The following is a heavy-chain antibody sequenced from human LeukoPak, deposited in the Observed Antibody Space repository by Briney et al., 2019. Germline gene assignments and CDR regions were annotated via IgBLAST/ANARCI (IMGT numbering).Heavy chain of an antibody. CDR2: IYNGGT. CDR3: ARATGDYALFDY. Sequence: PSETLSLTCTVSGGSVSIYYWTWIRQPPGKGLEWMGYIYNGGTVYNPSLKSRVTMSVDTSKNQFSLKLSSVTAADTAVYYCARATGDYALFDYWGQGILVTVSS. CDR1: GGSVSIYY. D-gene: IGHD4-17*01. J-gene: IGHJ4*02. V-gene: IGHV4-59*02.